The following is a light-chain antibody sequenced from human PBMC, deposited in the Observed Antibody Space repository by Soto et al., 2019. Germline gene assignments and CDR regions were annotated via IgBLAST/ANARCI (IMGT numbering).Light chain of an antibody. V-gene: IGKV1-5*03. Sequence: DIQMTQSPSTLSASVGDRVTITCRASQSISTWLAWYQQKPGKAPKLLIYTASNLERGFPSRFSGSGSGTEFTLTISSLQPDDFATYYCQQHNSYPRTFGQGTKVENK. CDR3: QQHNSYPRT. CDR1: QSISTW. J-gene: IGKJ1*01. CDR2: TAS.